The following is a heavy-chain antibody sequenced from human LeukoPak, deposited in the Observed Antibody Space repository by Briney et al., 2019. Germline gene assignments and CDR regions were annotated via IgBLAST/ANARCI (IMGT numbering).Heavy chain of an antibody. Sequence: SGPTLVNPTQTLTLTCTFSGFSLSTSGEGVGWIRQPPGKALEWLAVIYWDNDKRYSPSLRSRLTITKDTSKNQVVLTMANMDPVDTATYYCAHRRPGYINGWDNRFFDNWAPGTLVTVSS. J-gene: IGHJ4*03. CDR1: GFSLSTSGEG. D-gene: IGHD6-19*01. CDR2: IYWDNDK. CDR3: AHRRPGYINGWDNRFFDN. V-gene: IGHV2-5*02.